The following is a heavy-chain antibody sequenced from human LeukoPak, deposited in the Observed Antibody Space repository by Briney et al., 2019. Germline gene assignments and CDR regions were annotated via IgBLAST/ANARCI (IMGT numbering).Heavy chain of an antibody. J-gene: IGHJ4*01. Sequence: PGGSLRLSCAASGVSFDDYAMHWVRQAPGKGLEWVSGISWNSGSIGYADSVKGRFTISRDNAKNSLYLQMNSLRAEDTALYYCAKMAVRDGYTHTPDYWGQRTLVT. V-gene: IGHV3-9*01. CDR3: AKMAVRDGYTHTPDY. D-gene: IGHD3-16*01. CDR2: ISWNSGSI. CDR1: GVSFDDYA.